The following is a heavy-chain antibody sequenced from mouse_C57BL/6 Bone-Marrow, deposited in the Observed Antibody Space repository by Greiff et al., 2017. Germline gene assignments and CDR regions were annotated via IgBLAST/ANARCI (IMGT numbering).Heavy chain of an antibody. CDR3: ARIPSYGYGDYAMDY. Sequence: QVQLKQPGAELVMPGASVKLSCKASGYTFTSYWMHWVKQRPGQGLEWIGEIDPSDSYTNYNQKFKGKSTLTVDKSSSTAYMQLSSLTSEYSAVYYCARIPSYGYGDYAMDYWGQGTSVTVSS. D-gene: IGHD2-9*01. J-gene: IGHJ4*01. CDR1: GYTFTSYW. V-gene: IGHV1-69*01. CDR2: IDPSDSYT.